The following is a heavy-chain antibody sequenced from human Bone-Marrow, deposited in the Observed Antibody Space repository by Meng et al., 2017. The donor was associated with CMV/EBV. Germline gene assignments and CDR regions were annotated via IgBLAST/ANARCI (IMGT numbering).Heavy chain of an antibody. V-gene: IGHV4-59*01. CDR3: ARVGLRANWFDP. J-gene: IGHJ5*01. CDR1: GGSISSYY. Sequence: SETLSLTCTVPGGSISSYYWSWIRQPPGKGLEWIGYIYYSGSTNYNPSLKSRVTISVDTSKNQFSLKLSAVTAADTAVYYCARVGLRANWFDPWGQGTLVTVSS. CDR2: IYYSGST. D-gene: IGHD3-10*01.